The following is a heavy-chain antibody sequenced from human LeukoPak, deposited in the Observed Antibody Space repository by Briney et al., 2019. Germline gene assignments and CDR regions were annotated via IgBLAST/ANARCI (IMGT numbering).Heavy chain of an antibody. J-gene: IGHJ4*02. V-gene: IGHV6-1*01. CDR3: ARRADVYPYLDY. D-gene: IGHD5/OR15-5a*01. CDR2: PYYRSKWYN. Sequence: SQTLSLTCAISVDSVSTNSATWNWIRHSPSRGLEWLGSPYYRSKWYNDYAVSVKSRITINPGTSKNQFSLQLNSVAPDDTAVYYCARRADVYPYLDYWGQGTLVTVSS. CDR1: VDSVSTNSAT.